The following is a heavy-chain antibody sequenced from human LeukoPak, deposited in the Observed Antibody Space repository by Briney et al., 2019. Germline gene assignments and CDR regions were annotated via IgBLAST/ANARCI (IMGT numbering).Heavy chain of an antibody. D-gene: IGHD6-13*01. CDR2: ISDSGGSR. V-gene: IGHV3-23*01. J-gene: IGHJ4*02. CDR1: GFTFSTYA. Sequence: GGSLRLSCGAFGFTFSTYAMSWVRQAPGKGLEWVSGISDSGGSRHFADSVKGRFTISRDNSKNSLYLQMNSLRAEDTAVYYCAKGPKKQMVGSRGYYFDFWGQGTLVTVSS. CDR3: AKGPKKQMVGSRGYYFDF.